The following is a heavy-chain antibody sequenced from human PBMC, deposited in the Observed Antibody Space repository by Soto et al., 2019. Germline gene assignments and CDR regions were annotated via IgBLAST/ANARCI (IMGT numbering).Heavy chain of an antibody. CDR3: ASVHYDYIWGSRKDAFDI. J-gene: IGHJ3*02. V-gene: IGHV3-30-3*01. D-gene: IGHD3-16*01. CDR1: GFTFSSYA. Sequence: GGSLRLSCAASGFTFSSYAMHWVRQAPGKGLEWVAVISYDGSNKYYADSVKGRFTISRDNAKNSLYLQMNSLRAEDTAVYYWASVHYDYIWGSRKDAFDIWGQGTMVTVSS. CDR2: ISYDGSNK.